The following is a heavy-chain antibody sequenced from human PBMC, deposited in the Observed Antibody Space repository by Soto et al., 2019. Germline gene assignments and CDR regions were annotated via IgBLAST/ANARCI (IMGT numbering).Heavy chain of an antibody. CDR2: IKPDGSET. CDR1: AFTSGSRFSDFW. J-gene: IGHJ4*02. V-gene: IGHV3-7*01. D-gene: IGHD4-4*01. CDR3: TRGHYNNFL. Sequence: GGSLRLSCAASAFTSGSRFSDFWMTWVRQGPGKGLEWVASIKPDGSETYYVDSVKGRFTISRDNAKSSLSLQMNSLRAEDTAVYYCTRGHYNNFLGGEGT.